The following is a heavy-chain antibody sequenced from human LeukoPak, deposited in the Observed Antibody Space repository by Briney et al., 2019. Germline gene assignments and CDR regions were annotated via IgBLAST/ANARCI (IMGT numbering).Heavy chain of an antibody. Sequence: GGSLRLSCAASGFSVSSNFMSWVRQAPGKGLEWVSLIYSGGSTYYADSVKGRFTISRDISKNTLYLQMKRLRVEDTAVYYCTRDYGAWGQGTLVTVSS. CDR2: IYSGGST. J-gene: IGHJ5*02. CDR1: GFSVSSNF. D-gene: IGHD4/OR15-4a*01. V-gene: IGHV3-66*01. CDR3: TRDYGA.